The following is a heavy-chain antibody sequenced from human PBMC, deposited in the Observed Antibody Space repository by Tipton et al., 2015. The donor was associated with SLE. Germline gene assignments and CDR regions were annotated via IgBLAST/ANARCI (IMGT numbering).Heavy chain of an antibody. D-gene: IGHD3-16*01. Sequence: TLSLTCTVSGGSISSHYWSWIRQPPGKGLEWIGYIYYSGSTNYNPSLKSRVTISVDTSKNQFSLKLSSVTAADTAVYYWARGGTQDTFDYWGQGTLVTVSS. CDR1: GGSISSHY. V-gene: IGHV4-59*11. CDR3: ARGGTQDTFDY. CDR2: IYYSGST. J-gene: IGHJ4*02.